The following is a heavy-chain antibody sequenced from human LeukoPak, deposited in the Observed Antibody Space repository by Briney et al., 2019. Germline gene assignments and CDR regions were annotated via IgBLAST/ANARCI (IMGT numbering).Heavy chain of an antibody. CDR2: IYHSGST. J-gene: IGHJ6*03. Sequence: PSETLSLTCTVSGYSISSGYYWGWIRQPPGKGLEWIGSIYHSGSTYYNPSLKSRVTISVDTSKKQFSLKLSSVTAADTAVYYCARRGPDCSSTTCSNVYYYMDVWGKGTTVTVSS. CDR3: ARRGPDCSSTTCSNVYYYMDV. V-gene: IGHV4-38-2*02. CDR1: GYSISSGYY. D-gene: IGHD2-2*01.